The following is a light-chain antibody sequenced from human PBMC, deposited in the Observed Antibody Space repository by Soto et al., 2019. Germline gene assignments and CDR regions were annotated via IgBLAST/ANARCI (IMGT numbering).Light chain of an antibody. Sequence: QAVVTQPPSASGTPGQRVTISCSGSSSNIGSNTVNWYQQLPGTAPKLLIYSNNQRPSGVPDRFSGSKFGTSASLAISGLQSEDEADYYCAAWDDSLNGPVVFGGGTKLTVL. J-gene: IGLJ2*01. CDR1: SSNIGSNT. CDR3: AAWDDSLNGPVV. V-gene: IGLV1-44*01. CDR2: SNN.